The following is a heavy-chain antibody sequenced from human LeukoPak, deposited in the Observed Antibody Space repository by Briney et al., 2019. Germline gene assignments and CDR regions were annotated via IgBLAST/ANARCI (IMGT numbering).Heavy chain of an antibody. V-gene: IGHV4-30-4*07. J-gene: IGHJ3*02. Sequence: PSQTLSLTCAVSGGSISSGAYSWSWIRQPPGKGLEWIGYFYYSGGTYYNPSLKSRVTISVDTSKSQFSLKLSSVTAADTAVYYCARAPIGAKSHDAFDIWGQGTMVTVSS. CDR1: GGSISSGAYS. CDR3: ARAPIGAKSHDAFDI. D-gene: IGHD4/OR15-4a*01. CDR2: FYYSGGT.